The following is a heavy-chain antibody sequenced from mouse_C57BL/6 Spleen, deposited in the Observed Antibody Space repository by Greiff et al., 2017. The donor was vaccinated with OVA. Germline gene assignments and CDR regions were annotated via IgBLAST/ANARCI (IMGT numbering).Heavy chain of an antibody. D-gene: IGHD2-4*01. J-gene: IGHJ4*01. CDR1: GFTFSDYG. V-gene: IGHV5-17*01. CDR2: ISSGSSTI. CDR3: AGTYDYDGYYAMDY. Sequence: EVKLMESGGGLVKPGGSLKLSCAASGFTFSDYGMHWVRQAPEKGLEWVAYISSGSSTIYYADTVKGRFTISRDNAKNTLFLQMTSLRSEDTAMYYCAGTYDYDGYYAMDYWGQGTSVTVSS.